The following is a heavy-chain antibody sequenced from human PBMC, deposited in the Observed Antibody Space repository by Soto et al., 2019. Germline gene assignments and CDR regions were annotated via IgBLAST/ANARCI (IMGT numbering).Heavy chain of an antibody. CDR3: AKDYGRHGADNWFDP. J-gene: IGHJ5*02. D-gene: IGHD4-17*01. V-gene: IGHV3-23*01. CDR2: ISGSGGST. Sequence: GGSLRLSCAASGFTFSSYAMSWVRQAPGEGLEWVSAISGSGGSTYYADSVKGRFTISRDNSKNTLYLQMNSLRAEDTAVYYCAKDYGRHGADNWFDPWGQGTLVTVSS. CDR1: GFTFSSYA.